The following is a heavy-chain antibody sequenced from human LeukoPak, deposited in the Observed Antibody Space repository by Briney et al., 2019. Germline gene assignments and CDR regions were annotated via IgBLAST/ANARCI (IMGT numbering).Heavy chain of an antibody. CDR1: GYSFTSYW. Sequence: TGESLKISCKGSGYSFTSYWIGWVRQMPGKGLEWMGIIYPGDSDTRYSPSFQGQVTISADKSISTAYLQWSSLKASDTAMYYCARGGGGASIFRFIADYYMDVWGKGTTVTVSS. J-gene: IGHJ6*03. CDR2: IYPGDSDT. V-gene: IGHV5-51*01. CDR3: ARGGGGASIFRFIADYYMDV. D-gene: IGHD3-9*01.